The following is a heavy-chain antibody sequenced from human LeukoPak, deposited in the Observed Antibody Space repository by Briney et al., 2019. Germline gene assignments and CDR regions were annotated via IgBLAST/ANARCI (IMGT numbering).Heavy chain of an antibody. Sequence: GGSLRLSCAASGFTFSNAWMSWVRQAPGKGLEWVANIKQDGSRRYYVDSVKGRFTISRDNAKNSLYLQMNNLRAEDTAVYYCARGAFDYISSSGEWMGDYWGQGTLVTVSS. CDR1: GFTFSNAW. CDR2: IKQDGSRR. V-gene: IGHV3-7*01. CDR3: ARGAFDYISSSGEWMGDY. J-gene: IGHJ4*02. D-gene: IGHD6-6*01.